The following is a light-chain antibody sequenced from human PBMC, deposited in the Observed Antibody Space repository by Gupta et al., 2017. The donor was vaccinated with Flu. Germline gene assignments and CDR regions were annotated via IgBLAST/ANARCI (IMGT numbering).Light chain of an antibody. J-gene: IGLJ3*02. V-gene: IGLV1-47*01. CDR1: SSNIGSNY. CDR2: RNN. Sequence: QSVLTHPPSASGPPGQRVTISCSGSSSNIGSNYVYWYQQHPGTAPKLLIYRNNQRPSGAPDRFSGAKSGTSASLASSGPRSEDEADYYCAAWDDSLSGRVFGGGTKLTVL. CDR3: AAWDDSLSGRV.